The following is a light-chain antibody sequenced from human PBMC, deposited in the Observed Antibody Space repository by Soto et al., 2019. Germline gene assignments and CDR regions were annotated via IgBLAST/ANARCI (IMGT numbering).Light chain of an antibody. CDR3: QQYYSTPPT. CDR1: QSVLYSSNNKNY. J-gene: IGKJ1*01. CDR2: WAS. Sequence: DIVMTQSPDSPAVSLGERATINCKSSQSVLYSSNNKNYLAWYQQKPGQPPKLLIYWASTRESGVPDRFSGSGSGTDFTLTISSLQAEDVAVYYCQQYYSTPPTFGQGNKVEIK. V-gene: IGKV4-1*01.